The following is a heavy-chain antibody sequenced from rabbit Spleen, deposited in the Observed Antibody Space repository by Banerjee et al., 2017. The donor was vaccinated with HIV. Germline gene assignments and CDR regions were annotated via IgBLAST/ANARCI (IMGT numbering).Heavy chain of an antibody. CDR3: ARDTSSSFSSYGMDL. J-gene: IGHJ6*01. D-gene: IGHD1-1*01. CDR1: GFSFSANSY. Sequence: QEHLKESGGGLVQPGGSLKLSCTASGFSFSANSYMCWVRQAPGKGLEWIACIDTGSSGFTYFASWAKGRFTISKTSSTTVTLQMTSLTAADTATYFCARDTSSSFSSYGMDLWGPGTLVTVS. V-gene: IGHV1S45*01. CDR2: IDTGSSGFT.